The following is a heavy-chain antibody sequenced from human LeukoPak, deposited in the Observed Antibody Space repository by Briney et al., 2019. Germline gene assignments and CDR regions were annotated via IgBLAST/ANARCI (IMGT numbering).Heavy chain of an antibody. J-gene: IGHJ5*02. Sequence: ASVKVSCKASGYTFTSYGISWVRQAPGQGLEWMGWISAYNGNTNYAQKLQGRVTMTTDTSTSTAYMELRSLRSDDTAVYYCARDRGYYYGSGSYPGSALTNWFDPWGQGTLVTVSS. D-gene: IGHD3-10*01. CDR3: ARDRGYYYGSGSYPGSALTNWFDP. CDR1: GYTFTSYG. V-gene: IGHV1-18*01. CDR2: ISAYNGNT.